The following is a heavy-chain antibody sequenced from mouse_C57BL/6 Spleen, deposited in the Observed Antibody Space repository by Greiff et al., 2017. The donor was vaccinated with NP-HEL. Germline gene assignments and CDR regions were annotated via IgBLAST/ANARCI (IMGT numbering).Heavy chain of an antibody. J-gene: IGHJ3*01. D-gene: IGHD2-2*01. CDR3: TRDNGFPFAY. V-gene: IGHV1-15*01. CDR1: GYTFTDYE. CDR2: IDPETGGT. Sequence: VQLVESGAELVRPGASVTLSCKASGYTFTDYEMHWVKQTPVHGLEWIGAIDPETGGTAYNQKFKGKAILTADKSSSTAYMELRSLTSEDSAVYYYTRDNGFPFAYWGQGTLVTVSA.